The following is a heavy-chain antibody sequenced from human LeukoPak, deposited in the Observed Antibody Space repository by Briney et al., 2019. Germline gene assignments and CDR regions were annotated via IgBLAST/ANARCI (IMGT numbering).Heavy chain of an antibody. J-gene: IGHJ4*02. CDR3: AREGEEVIRSVRYFDY. CDR1: GGTFSSYA. D-gene: IGHD3-10*01. V-gene: IGHV1-69*13. Sequence: SVTVSCTASGGTFSSYAISWVRQAPGQGLEWMGGIIPIFGTANYAQKFQGRVTITADESTSTAYMELSSLRSEDTAVYYCAREGEEVIRSVRYFDYWGQGTLVTVSS. CDR2: IIPIFGTA.